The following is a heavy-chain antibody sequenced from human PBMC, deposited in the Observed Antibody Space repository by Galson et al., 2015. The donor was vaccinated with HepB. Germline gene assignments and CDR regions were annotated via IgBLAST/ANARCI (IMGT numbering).Heavy chain of an antibody. CDR1: GGSIDTTGYY. CDR3: ATGYISRWSSSYYFEY. CDR2: VSYSGTT. J-gene: IGHJ4*02. D-gene: IGHD6-13*01. Sequence: ETLSLTCTVSGGSIDTTGYYWGWIRQSPGKGLECIGTVSYSGTTYYNPSLKSRVTISVDTSKNQFSLKLSSVTAADTAVYYCATGYISRWSSSYYFEYWGQGTLVPVSS. V-gene: IGHV4-39*01.